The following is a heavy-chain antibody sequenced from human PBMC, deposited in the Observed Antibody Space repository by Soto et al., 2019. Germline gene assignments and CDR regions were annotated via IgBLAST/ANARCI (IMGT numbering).Heavy chain of an antibody. CDR3: AREYLSSKSSLSYFDY. CDR1: GYNFISHY. Sequence: VLLVQSGAEVTRPGASLKVSCKASGYNFISHYIHWVRQAPGQGLEWMGFINPSGGSTTHAQNFQGRLSMTRDTSTSTVYMELSGLRSEDAAVYYCAREYLSSKSSLSYFDYWGQGTLVTVSS. D-gene: IGHD2-2*01. J-gene: IGHJ4*02. V-gene: IGHV1-46*01. CDR2: INPSGGST.